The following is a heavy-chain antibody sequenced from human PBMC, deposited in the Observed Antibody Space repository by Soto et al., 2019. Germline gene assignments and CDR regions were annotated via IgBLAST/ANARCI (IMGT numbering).Heavy chain of an antibody. D-gene: IGHD3-10*01. Sequence: QVQFVQSGAEVKKPGASVKVSCKASGYTFTAYPMHWVRQAPGQRLEWMGWINAGNGNTKYSQKFQGRVTITRDTSASTAYMELSSLRSEDTAVYYCARDAPPSGWAHSYYYYGMDVWGQGTTVTVSS. CDR2: INAGNGNT. J-gene: IGHJ6*02. CDR1: GYTFTAYP. V-gene: IGHV1-3*01. CDR3: ARDAPPSGWAHSYYYYGMDV.